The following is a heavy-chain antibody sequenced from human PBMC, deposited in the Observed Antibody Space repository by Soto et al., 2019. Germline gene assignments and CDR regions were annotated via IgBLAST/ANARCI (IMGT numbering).Heavy chain of an antibody. J-gene: IGHJ3*02. CDR2: IYWNDDR. CDR1: GFSLTTSGVG. Sequence: SGPTLVNPTQTLTLTCTFSGFSLTTSGVGVGWIRRPPQKALEWVALIYWNDDRRYSPSLRSRLTITKDTSRSQVVLTMTNVDPVDTATYYCATSRRSSGDAFDIWGQGTMVTVS. CDR3: ATSRRSSGDAFDI. V-gene: IGHV2-5*01. D-gene: IGHD6-6*01.